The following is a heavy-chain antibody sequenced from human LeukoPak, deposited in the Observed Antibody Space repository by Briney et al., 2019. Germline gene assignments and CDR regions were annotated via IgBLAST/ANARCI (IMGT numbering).Heavy chain of an antibody. D-gene: IGHD3-10*01. V-gene: IGHV3-53*01. J-gene: IGHJ6*03. CDR3: ASGSGSYRTPYYYMDV. Sequence: GGSLRLTCAASGFTVSSNYMSWVRQAPGKGLEWVSVIYSGGSTYSVKGRFTISRDNSKNTLYLQMNSLRAEDTAVYYCASGSGSYRTPYYYMDVWGTGTTVTVSS. CDR1: GFTVSSNY. CDR2: IYSGGST.